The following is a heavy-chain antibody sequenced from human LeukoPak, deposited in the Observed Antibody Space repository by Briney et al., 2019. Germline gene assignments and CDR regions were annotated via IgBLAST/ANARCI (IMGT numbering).Heavy chain of an antibody. Sequence: ASVKVSCKASGYTFTSYYMHWARQAPGQGLEWMGIINPSGGSTSYAQKFQGRVTMTRDTSTSTVYMELSSLRSEDTAVYYCARDTYYYDSSGYFFDYWGQGTLVTVSS. CDR2: INPSGGST. D-gene: IGHD3-22*01. J-gene: IGHJ4*02. V-gene: IGHV1-46*03. CDR3: ARDTYYYDSSGYFFDY. CDR1: GYTFTSYY.